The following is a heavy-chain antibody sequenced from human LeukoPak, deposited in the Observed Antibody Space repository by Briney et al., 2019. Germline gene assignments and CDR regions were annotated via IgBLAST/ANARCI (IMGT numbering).Heavy chain of an antibody. CDR2: ISSSSGTI. J-gene: IGHJ6*02. V-gene: IGHV3-48*04. CDR1: GFTFNNYK. CDR3: ARNWNDVYYYGMDV. D-gene: IGHD1-1*01. Sequence: GGSLRLSCVASGFTFNNYKMSWVRQAPGKGLEWVSYISSSSGTISYADSVKGRFTISRDNAKNSLYLQMNSLTVDDTAVYYCARNWNDVYYYGMDVWGQGTTVTVSS.